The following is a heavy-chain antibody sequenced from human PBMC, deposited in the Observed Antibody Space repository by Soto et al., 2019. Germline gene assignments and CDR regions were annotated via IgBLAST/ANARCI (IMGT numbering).Heavy chain of an antibody. CDR1: GYTLTSHW. J-gene: IGHJ4*02. CDR2: IYADNSDT. Sequence: GESLKISCKGSGYTLTSHWIAWVRQMPGKGLEWMGIIYADNSDTKYSPSFQGQVTISADKSISTAYLQWSSLKASDTAMYYCAALFYYDSKGGFDYWGQGTRVTVSS. CDR3: AALFYYDSKGGFDY. D-gene: IGHD3-22*01. V-gene: IGHV5-51*01.